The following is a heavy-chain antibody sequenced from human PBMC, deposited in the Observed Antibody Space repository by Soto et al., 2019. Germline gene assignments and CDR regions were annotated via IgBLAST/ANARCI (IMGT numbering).Heavy chain of an antibody. CDR2: INAGNGNT. D-gene: IGHD2-21*02. CDR1: GYTFTSYA. J-gene: IGHJ4*02. Sequence: ASVNGSCKASGYTFTSYAMHWVRQAPGQRLEWMGWINAGNGNTKYSQKFQGRVTITRDTSASTAYMELSSLRSEDTAVYYCARSIVVVTALDYWGQGTLVTVSS. V-gene: IGHV1-3*01. CDR3: ARSIVVVTALDY.